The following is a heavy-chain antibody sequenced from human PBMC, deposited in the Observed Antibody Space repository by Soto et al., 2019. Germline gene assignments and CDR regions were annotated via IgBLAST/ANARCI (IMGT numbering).Heavy chain of an antibody. Sequence: TLSLTCTVSGGSISTYYWSWIRQNPGKGLEWIGYIYYSGSTYYNPSLKSRVTISVDTSKNQFSLKLSSVTAADTAVYYCARELDIVLNWGQGTLVTVSS. CDR3: ARELDIVLN. CDR1: GGSISTYY. D-gene: IGHD2-8*02. CDR2: IYYSGST. V-gene: IGHV4-31*02. J-gene: IGHJ4*02.